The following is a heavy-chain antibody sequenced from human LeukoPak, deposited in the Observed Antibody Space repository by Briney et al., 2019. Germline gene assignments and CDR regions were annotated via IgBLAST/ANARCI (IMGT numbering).Heavy chain of an antibody. CDR2: ISGSDGST. D-gene: IGHD3-10*01. CDR1: GFTFNTYG. J-gene: IGHJ4*02. V-gene: IGHV3-23*01. CDR3: AKNIGGLDY. Sequence: GGALRLSCAVSGFTFNTYGMTWVRQAPGKGLEWVSGISGSDGSTYHADSVKGRFTISRDNSKNTLYLQMNSLRGEDTAVYYCAKNIGGLDYWGQGTLVTVSS.